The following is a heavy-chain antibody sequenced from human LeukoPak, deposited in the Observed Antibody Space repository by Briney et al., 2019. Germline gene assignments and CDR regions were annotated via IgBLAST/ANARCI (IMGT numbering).Heavy chain of an antibody. CDR1: GFTFSSYW. CDR3: ARDRWGTTTYFDY. Sequence: GGSLGLSCPASGFTFSSYWMSWVRQAPGKGLEWVANIKQDGSDKSYVGSVKGRFTISRDSAKNSLYLQMNSLRAEDTAVYYCARDRWGTTTYFDYWGQGTLVIVSS. D-gene: IGHD7-27*01. CDR2: IKQDGSDK. V-gene: IGHV3-7*01. J-gene: IGHJ4*02.